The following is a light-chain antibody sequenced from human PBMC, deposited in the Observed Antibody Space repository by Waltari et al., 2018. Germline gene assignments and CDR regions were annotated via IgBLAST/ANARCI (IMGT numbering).Light chain of an antibody. CDR3: QQYSTNPWT. CDR1: QSINSC. CDR2: KAS. J-gene: IGKJ1*01. Sequence: DIQMTQSPSTLSASVGDRVNFTCRASQSINSCLAWYQQKPGIAPKLLIYKASSLESVVPSRFSGSGSGTEFTLTISSLQPDDLASYYCQQYSTNPWTFGQGTKVEIK. V-gene: IGKV1-5*03.